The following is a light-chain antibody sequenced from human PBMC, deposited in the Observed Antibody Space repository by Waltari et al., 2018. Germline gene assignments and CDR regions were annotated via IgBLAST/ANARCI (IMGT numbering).Light chain of an antibody. V-gene: IGKV1-NL1*01. CDR1: RGISNS. Sequence: DIQITQSPSSLSASVGDRVTVTCRASRGISNSLAWFQQKPGKAPKILLYGASRLESGVPSRFSGSGSGTDFTLTISSLQPEDFATYYCQQYHSTPPWTFGQGTKVEIK. J-gene: IGKJ1*01. CDR3: QQYHSTPPWT. CDR2: GAS.